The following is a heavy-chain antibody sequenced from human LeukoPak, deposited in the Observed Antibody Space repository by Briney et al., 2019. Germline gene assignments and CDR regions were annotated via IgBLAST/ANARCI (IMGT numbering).Heavy chain of an antibody. Sequence: GASVKVSCKASGYTFTGYYLHWVRQAPGQGLEWMGCVNPNSGDTNYAQKLQGRVTMTTDTSTSTAYMELRSLRSDDTAVYYCARASILMVYAIGGHMDVWGKGTTVTVSS. V-gene: IGHV1-2*02. D-gene: IGHD2-8*01. CDR2: VNPNSGDT. CDR1: GYTFTGYY. CDR3: ARASILMVYAIGGHMDV. J-gene: IGHJ6*03.